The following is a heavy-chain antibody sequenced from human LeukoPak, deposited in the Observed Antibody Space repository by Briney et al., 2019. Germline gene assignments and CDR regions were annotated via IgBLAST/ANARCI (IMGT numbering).Heavy chain of an antibody. CDR2: INPDSGGA. V-gene: IGHV1-2*06. CDR3: AKITEASHGSGMDD. D-gene: IGHD2-15*01. J-gene: IGHJ6*02. CDR1: VYTFTVNF. Sequence: GASVKVSCKASVYTFTVNFMHWLRQAPGQGLEWMGLINPDSGGANYAQKFQGRVTMTRDTSISTAYMELSRLRSADTPVYYCAKITEASHGSGMDDRGQGTPVTVSS.